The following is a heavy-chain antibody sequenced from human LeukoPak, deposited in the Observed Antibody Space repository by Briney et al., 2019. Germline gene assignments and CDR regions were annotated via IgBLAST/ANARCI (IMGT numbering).Heavy chain of an antibody. V-gene: IGHV4-59*04. CDR1: GGSISSYY. D-gene: IGHD2-2*01. J-gene: IGHJ4*02. Sequence: SETLSLTCTVSGGSISSYYWSWVRQPPGKGLEWIGDIYYSGSSYSSPSLKSRCTISLDTSKNQFSLKLRSVTAADTAVYYCARDGLSGTSYDYWGQGTLVTVSS. CDR2: IYYSGSS. CDR3: ARDGLSGTSYDY.